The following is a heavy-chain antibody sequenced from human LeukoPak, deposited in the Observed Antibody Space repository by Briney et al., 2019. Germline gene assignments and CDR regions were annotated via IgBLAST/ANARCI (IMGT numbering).Heavy chain of an antibody. V-gene: IGHV4-59*01. Sequence: SETLSLTCTVSGGSFSSYYWSWIRQPPGKGLEWIGYIYYSGSTNYNPSLKSRVTISVDTSKNQFSLKLSSVTAADTAVYYCAREPGYDFWSGLPTPYGMDVWGQGTTVTVSS. CDR1: GGSFSSYY. CDR2: IYYSGST. J-gene: IGHJ6*02. D-gene: IGHD3-3*01. CDR3: AREPGYDFWSGLPTPYGMDV.